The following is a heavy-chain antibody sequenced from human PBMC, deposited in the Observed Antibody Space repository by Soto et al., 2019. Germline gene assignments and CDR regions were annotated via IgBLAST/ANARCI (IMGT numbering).Heavy chain of an antibody. Sequence: QVQLQESGPGLVKPSETLSLTCTVSGGSISSYYWSWIRQPPGKGLEWIGYIYYSGSTKYNPSLRVRVTISVHRPRNQFPLKLSSVTAAETAVYYCARPTGYNWFDPWGRGTLVTVST. CDR3: ARPTGYNWFDP. D-gene: IGHD4-17*01. J-gene: IGHJ5*02. V-gene: IGHV4-59*01. CDR1: GGSISSYY. CDR2: IYYSGST.